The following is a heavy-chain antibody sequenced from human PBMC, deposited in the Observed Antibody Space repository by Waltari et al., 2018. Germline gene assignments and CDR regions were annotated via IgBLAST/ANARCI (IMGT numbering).Heavy chain of an antibody. Sequence: QVQLQQWGAGLLKPSETLSLTCAVYGGSFSGYYWSWIRQPPGKGLEWIGEINHSGSTNHNTSLKSRVTLSVATSKHQFSLKLSSVTAADTAVYYCARGLAFDIWGQGTMVTVSS. V-gene: IGHV4-34*01. CDR2: INHSGST. CDR1: GGSFSGYY. J-gene: IGHJ3*02. CDR3: ARGLAFDI.